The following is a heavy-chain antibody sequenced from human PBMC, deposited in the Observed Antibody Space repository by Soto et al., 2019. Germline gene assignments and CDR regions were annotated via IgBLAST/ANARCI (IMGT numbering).Heavy chain of an antibody. CDR1: GGTFSSYA. V-gene: IGHV1-69*01. CDR3: ARLATYYDFWSGYYGGFDP. D-gene: IGHD3-3*01. Sequence: QVQLVQSGAEVKKPGSSVKVSCKASGGTFSSYAISWVRQAPGQGLEWMGGIIPIFGTANYAQKFQGRVTITADESTSTAYMELSSVRSEDTAVYYCARLATYYDFWSGYYGGFDPWGQGTLVTVSS. CDR2: IIPIFGTA. J-gene: IGHJ5*02.